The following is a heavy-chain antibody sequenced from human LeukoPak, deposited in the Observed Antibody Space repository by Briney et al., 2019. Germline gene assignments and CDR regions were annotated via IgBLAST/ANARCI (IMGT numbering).Heavy chain of an antibody. CDR3: ARWYSSSSGWFDP. D-gene: IGHD6-13*01. J-gene: IGHJ5*02. Sequence: PGGSLRLSCAASGFTFSSYWMSWVRQAPGKGLEWVANIKQDGSEKYYVDSVKGRFTISRDNAKNSLYLQMNSLRAEDTAVYYCARWYSSSSGWFDPWGQGTLVTVSS. CDR1: GFTFSSYW. V-gene: IGHV3-7*01. CDR2: IKQDGSEK.